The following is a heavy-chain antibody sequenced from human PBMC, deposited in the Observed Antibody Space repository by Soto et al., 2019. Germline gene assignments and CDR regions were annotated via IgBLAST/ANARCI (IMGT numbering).Heavy chain of an antibody. J-gene: IGHJ4*02. V-gene: IGHV1-69*01. CDR1: GGTFSSYA. CDR3: ARVRKKGTLKYNFDN. CDR2: IIPIFGTA. D-gene: IGHD1-1*01. Sequence: QVQLVQSGAEVKKPGSSVKVSCKASGGTFSSYAISWVRQAPGQGLEWMGGIIPIFGTANYAQKFQGRVTITADESTSTDYMELRSLRSEDTAVYYCARVRKKGTLKYNFDNWGQRALFTVSS.